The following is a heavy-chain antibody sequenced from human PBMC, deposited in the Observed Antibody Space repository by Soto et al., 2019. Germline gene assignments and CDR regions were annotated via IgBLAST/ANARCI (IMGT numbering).Heavy chain of an antibody. J-gene: IGHJ6*02. V-gene: IGHV5-51*01. CDR3: ARCSNSGTYSYYYYGMDV. CDR2: IYPGDSDT. D-gene: IGHD3-10*01. CDR1: GYSFTSYW. Sequence: GESLKISCKGSGYSFTSYWIGWVRQMPGKGLEWMGIIYPGDSDTRYSPSFQGQVTISADKSISTAYLQWSSLKASDTAMYYCARCSNSGTYSYYYYGMDVWGQGTTVTVYS.